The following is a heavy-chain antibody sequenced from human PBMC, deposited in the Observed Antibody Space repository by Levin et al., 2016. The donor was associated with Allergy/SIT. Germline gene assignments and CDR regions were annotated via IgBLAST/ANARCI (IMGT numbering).Heavy chain of an antibody. J-gene: IGHJ4*02. V-gene: IGHV1-46*01. CDR3: ARAPMYYDSSGYKYYFDY. CDR2: INPTGGTS. D-gene: IGHD3-22*01. Sequence: WVRQAPGQGLEWMGVINPTGGTSSYAQNFQGRVTMTRDTSTTTVYMELSSLRSEDTAVYFCARAPMYYDSSGYKYYFDYWGQGTLVTVSS.